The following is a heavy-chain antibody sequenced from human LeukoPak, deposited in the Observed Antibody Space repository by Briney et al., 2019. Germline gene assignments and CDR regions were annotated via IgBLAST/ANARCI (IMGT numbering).Heavy chain of an antibody. CDR3: ASDIVVVPAAIVLGY. V-gene: IGHV1-2*02. CDR1: GYTFTGYY. Sequence: GASVKVSCKASGYTFTGYYMHWVRQAPGQGLEWMGWINPNSGGTNYAQKFQGRVTMTRDTSISTAYMELSRLRSDDTAVCYCASDIVVVPAAIVLGYWGQGTLVTVSS. D-gene: IGHD2-2*01. J-gene: IGHJ4*02. CDR2: INPNSGGT.